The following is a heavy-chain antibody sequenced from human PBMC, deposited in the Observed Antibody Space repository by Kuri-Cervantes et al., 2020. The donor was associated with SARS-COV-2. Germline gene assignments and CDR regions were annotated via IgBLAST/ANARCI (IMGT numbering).Heavy chain of an antibody. Sequence: GGSLRLSCAASGFTFDEYGMSWVRQAPGKGLEWGSGINWNGGSTGYADSVKGRFTISRDNAKNSLYLQMNSLRAEDTALYYCARDRSQSSENAFDIWGQGTMVTVSS. CDR2: INWNGGST. J-gene: IGHJ3*02. D-gene: IGHD6-25*01. CDR1: GFTFDEYG. V-gene: IGHV3-20*04. CDR3: ARDRSQSSENAFDI.